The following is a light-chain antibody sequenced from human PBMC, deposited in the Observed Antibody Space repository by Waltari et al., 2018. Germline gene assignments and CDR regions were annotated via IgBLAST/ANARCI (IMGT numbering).Light chain of an antibody. J-gene: IGLJ2*01. CDR1: GSHIGAGYH. V-gene: IGLV1-40*01. Sequence: QSVLTQPPSVSGAPGQRVTISCTGSGSHIGAGYHVPWYQQLPGTAPKLLIYGNSNRPSGVPDRFSGSKSGTSASLAISGLQAEDEADYHCQSYDSSLSDVVFGGGTKLTVL. CDR2: GNS. CDR3: QSYDSSLSDVV.